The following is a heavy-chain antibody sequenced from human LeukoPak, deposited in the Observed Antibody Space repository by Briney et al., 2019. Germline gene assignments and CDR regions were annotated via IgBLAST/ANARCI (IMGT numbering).Heavy chain of an antibody. CDR2: ISFDGSDK. CDR1: GFNFNSYP. CDR3: ARVLGFGSPPAY. Sequence: PGGSLRLSCVASGFNFNSYPMHWVRQAPGKGLEWVGLISFDGSDKSYADSVEGRFTISRDNSKNTLYLQMNSLSAEDTAVYYCARVLGFGSPPAYWGQGTQVCVSS. V-gene: IGHV3-30*04. J-gene: IGHJ4*02. D-gene: IGHD3-10*01.